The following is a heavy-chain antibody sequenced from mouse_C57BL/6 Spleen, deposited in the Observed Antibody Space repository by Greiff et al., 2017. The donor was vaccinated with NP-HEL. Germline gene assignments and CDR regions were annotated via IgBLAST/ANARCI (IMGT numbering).Heavy chain of an antibody. CDR1: GYTFTSYW. CDR2: IYPSDSET. J-gene: IGHJ3*01. CDR3: AREELTGTFAD. Sequence: VQLQQPGAELVRPGSSVKLSCKASGYTFTSYWMDWVKQRPGQGLEWIGNIYPSDSETHYTQKFKDKATLTVDKSYSTAYMQLSSLTSEDSAVYYCAREELTGTFADWGQGTLVTVSA. D-gene: IGHD4-1*01. V-gene: IGHV1-61*01.